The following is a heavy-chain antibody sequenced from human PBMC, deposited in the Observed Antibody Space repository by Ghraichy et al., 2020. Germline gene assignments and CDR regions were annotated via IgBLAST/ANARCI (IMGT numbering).Heavy chain of an antibody. V-gene: IGHV4-4*02. CDR1: SDSISSSNW. CDR3: ARLVGTSYFDS. D-gene: IGHD3-9*01. CDR2: IYHSGGT. Sequence: SETLSLTCAVSSDSISSSNWWSWVRQPPGKGLEWIGEIYHSGGTNYNPSLKSRVTISVDKSKNQFSLKLRSVTAADTAVYYCARLVGTSYFDSWGQGTLVTVSS. J-gene: IGHJ4*02.